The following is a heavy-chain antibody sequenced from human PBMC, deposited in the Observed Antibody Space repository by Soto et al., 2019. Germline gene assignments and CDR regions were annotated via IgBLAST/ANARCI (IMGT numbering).Heavy chain of an antibody. V-gene: IGHV1-46*01. D-gene: IGHD2-21*02. CDR2: IYPTVGST. CDR1: GYVFSSSF. CDR3: AREVNTVIMPGDTEDYSGLDV. Sequence: ASVKVSCKASGYVFSSSFVHWVRQAPGQGLEWMAMIYPTVGSTSYAHNFQGRIAVTRDTSTATVYLDLSSLRSADTAIYYCAREVNTVIMPGDTEDYSGLDVWGQGTTVTVS. J-gene: IGHJ6*02.